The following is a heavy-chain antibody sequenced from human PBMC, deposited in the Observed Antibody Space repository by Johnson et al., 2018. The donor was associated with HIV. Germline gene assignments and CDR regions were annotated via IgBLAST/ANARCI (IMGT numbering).Heavy chain of an antibody. CDR2: IYSGGST. Sequence: MLLVESGGGLVQPGGSLRLSCAASGFTVSSNYMSWVRQAPGKGLAWVSVIYSGGSTYYADSVKGRFTISRDNSKNTLYLQMNSLRAEDTAVYYCARVMGATQVMGAFDIWGQGTMVTVSS. V-gene: IGHV3-66*01. J-gene: IGHJ3*02. D-gene: IGHD1-26*01. CDR1: GFTVSSNY. CDR3: ARVMGATQVMGAFDI.